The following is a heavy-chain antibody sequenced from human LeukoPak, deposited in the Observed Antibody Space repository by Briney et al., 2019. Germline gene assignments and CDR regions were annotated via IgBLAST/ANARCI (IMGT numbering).Heavy chain of an antibody. J-gene: IGHJ4*02. V-gene: IGHV3-21*01. CDR2: ISSSSNYR. CDR1: GFTFSSYS. D-gene: IGHD3-10*01. CDR3: AKDSKRWKTYYYEAGSYYFDY. Sequence: GGSLRLSCAASGFTFSSYSMNWVRQAPGKGLEWVSFISSSSNYRYYADSVKGRFTISRDNSKNTLYLQMNSLRPEDTAVYYCAKDSKRWKTYYYEAGSYYFDYWGQGTLVTVSS.